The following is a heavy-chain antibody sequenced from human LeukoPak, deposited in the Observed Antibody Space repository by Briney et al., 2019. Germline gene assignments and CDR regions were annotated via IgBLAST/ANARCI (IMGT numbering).Heavy chain of an antibody. V-gene: IGHV4-30-4*01. J-gene: IGHJ4*02. CDR3: ARLPPDSSSWHFDY. CDR2: IYYSGST. D-gene: IGHD6-13*01. CDR1: GGSISSGDYY. Sequence: SETLSLTCTVSGGSISSGDYYWSWIRQPPGKGLEWIGYIYYSGSTYYNPSLKSRVTISVDTSKNQFSLKLSSVTAADTAVYYCARLPPDSSSWHFDYWGQGTLVTVSS.